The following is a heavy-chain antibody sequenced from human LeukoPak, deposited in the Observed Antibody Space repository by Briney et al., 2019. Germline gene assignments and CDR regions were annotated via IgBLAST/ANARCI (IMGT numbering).Heavy chain of an antibody. Sequence: GGPLRLSCAASGFTFSSNAMSWVRQAPGKGLEWVSAISGSGGSTYYADSVKGRFTISRDNSKNTLYLQMNSLRGEDTAVYYCVRDSNLSFDYWGQGALVTVSS. J-gene: IGHJ4*02. CDR1: GFTFSSNA. CDR2: ISGSGGST. D-gene: IGHD1-14*01. CDR3: VRDSNLSFDY. V-gene: IGHV3-23*01.